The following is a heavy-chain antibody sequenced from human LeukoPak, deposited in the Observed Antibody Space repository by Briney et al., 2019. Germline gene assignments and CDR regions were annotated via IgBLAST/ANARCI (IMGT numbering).Heavy chain of an antibody. Sequence: GGSLRLSCVASAFTFNNYWMHWVRQAPGKGLVWVSRIKGDGSSTSYADSVRGRFTISRDNAKNTVYLQMNSLRTEDTAVYYCARGLPNYYGMDVWGQGTTVTVSS. CDR2: IKGDGSST. CDR1: AFTFNNYW. J-gene: IGHJ6*02. V-gene: IGHV3-74*01. CDR3: ARGLPNYYGMDV.